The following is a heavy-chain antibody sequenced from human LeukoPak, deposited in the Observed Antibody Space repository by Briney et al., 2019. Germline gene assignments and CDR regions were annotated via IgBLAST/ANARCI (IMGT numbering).Heavy chain of an antibody. CDR2: INPNSGGT. V-gene: IGHV1-2*06. J-gene: IGHJ6*03. D-gene: IGHD2-8*01. CDR1: GYTFTHYD. Sequence: ASVKVSCKASGYTFTHYDMHWGRQAPGQGLEWVGRINPNSGGTNYAQKFQGRVTMTRDTSISTAYMELSRLRSDDTAVYYCARDPTRGVGYYYYYMDVWGKGTTVTVSS. CDR3: ARDPTRGVGYYYYYMDV.